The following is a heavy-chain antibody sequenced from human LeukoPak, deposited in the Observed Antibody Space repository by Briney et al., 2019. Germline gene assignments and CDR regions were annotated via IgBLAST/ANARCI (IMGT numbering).Heavy chain of an antibody. CDR2: IYYSGST. J-gene: IGHJ6*02. D-gene: IGHD3-9*01. V-gene: IGHV4-59*01. CDR1: GVSISSYY. Sequence: SETLSLTCTVSGVSISSYYWSWIRQPPGKGLEWIGYIYYSGSTNYNPSLKSRVTISVDTSKNQFSLKLSSVTAADTAVYYCARVNFDWNYYYYYGMDVWGQGTTVTVSS. CDR3: ARVNFDWNYYYYYGMDV.